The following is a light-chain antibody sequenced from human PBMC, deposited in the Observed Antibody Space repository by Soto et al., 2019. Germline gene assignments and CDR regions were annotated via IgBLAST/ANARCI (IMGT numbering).Light chain of an antibody. CDR2: GAS. CDR1: QSVSSSY. CDR3: QQYGSSPWT. J-gene: IGKJ1*01. Sequence: EIVLTQSPGTLSFFPGEKATLSCRASQSVSSSYLAWYQQKPGQAPRLLTYGASSRATGIPDRFSGSGSGTDFTLTISRLEPEDFAVYYCQQYGSSPWTFGQGTKV. V-gene: IGKV3-20*01.